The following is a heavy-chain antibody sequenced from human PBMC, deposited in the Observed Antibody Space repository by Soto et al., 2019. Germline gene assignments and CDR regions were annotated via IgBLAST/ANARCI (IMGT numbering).Heavy chain of an antibody. J-gene: IGHJ4*02. D-gene: IGHD1-20*01. CDR3: ITYGGGHIDNWNGVPTFDY. CDR1: GFTFSNAW. Sequence: GGSLRLSCAASGFTFSNAWMNWVRQAPGKGLEWVGRIKSKPAGGTKDYAAPVKGRFTISRDDLRHTVYLQMNSLKTEDTAVYYCITYGGGHIDNWNGVPTFDYWGQGTLVTVSS. CDR2: IKSKPAGGTK. V-gene: IGHV3-15*07.